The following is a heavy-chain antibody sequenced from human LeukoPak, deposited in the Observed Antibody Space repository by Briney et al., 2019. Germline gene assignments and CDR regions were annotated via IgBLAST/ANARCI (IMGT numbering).Heavy chain of an antibody. CDR3: ASSPTAARRDVFFDY. CDR2: ITPFNGNT. CDR1: GGTFSSYA. V-gene: IGHV1-45*02. J-gene: IGHJ4*02. Sequence: SVKVSCKASGGTFSSYAISWVRQAPGQALEWMGWITPFNGNTNYAQKFQDRVTITRDRSMSTAYMELSSLRSEDTAMYYCASSPTAARRDVFFDYWGQGTLVTVSS. D-gene: IGHD6-6*01.